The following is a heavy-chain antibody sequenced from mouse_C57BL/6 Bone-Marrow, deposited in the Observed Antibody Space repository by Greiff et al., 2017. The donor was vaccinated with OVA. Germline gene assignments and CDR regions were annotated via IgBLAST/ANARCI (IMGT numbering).Heavy chain of an antibody. D-gene: IGHD4-1*01. Sequence: QVQLQQPGAELVKPGASVKLSCKASGYTFTSYWMQWVKQRPGQGLEWIGEIDPSDSYTNYNQKFKGKATLTVDTSSSTAYMQLSSLTSEDSAVYYCASLGHAMDYWGQGTSGTVSS. CDR2: IDPSDSYT. CDR1: GYTFTSYW. V-gene: IGHV1-50*01. CDR3: ASLGHAMDY. J-gene: IGHJ4*01.